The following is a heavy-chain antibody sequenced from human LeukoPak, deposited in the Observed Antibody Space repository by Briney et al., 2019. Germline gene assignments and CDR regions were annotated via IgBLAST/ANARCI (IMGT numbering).Heavy chain of an antibody. CDR3: ARRHVQYTSSSDPYYFDY. V-gene: IGHV4-59*01. Sequence: SETLSLTCTVSGGSISSYYWTWIRRLPGKGLEWIGYLDYSGSTKYNPSLKSRVTISVDTSKNQFSLKLSSVTAADTAVYYCARRHVQYTSSSDPYYFDYWGQGTLVTVSS. CDR1: GGSISSYY. CDR2: LDYSGST. J-gene: IGHJ4*02. D-gene: IGHD6-6*01.